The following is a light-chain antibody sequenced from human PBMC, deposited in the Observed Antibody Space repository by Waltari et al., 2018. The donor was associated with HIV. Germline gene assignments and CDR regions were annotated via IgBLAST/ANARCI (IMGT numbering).Light chain of an antibody. J-gene: IGLJ1*01. V-gene: IGLV1-44*01. Sequence: QSVLTQPPSASGTPGQRVTISCSGSSSNIGGNTVSWYQQLPGTAPKLLIYYNNELPSGVPDRFSGSKSGTSASLAISCLQSDDEAHYYCATWDASLHDFYVFGTGTKVTVL. CDR2: YNN. CDR1: SSNIGGNT. CDR3: ATWDASLHDFYV.